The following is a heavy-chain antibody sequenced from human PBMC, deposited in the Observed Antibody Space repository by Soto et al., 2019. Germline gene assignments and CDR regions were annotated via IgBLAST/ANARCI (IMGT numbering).Heavy chain of an antibody. Sequence: PGGSLRLSCAASGFTFSSYAMSWVRQAPGKGLEWVSAISGSGGSTYYADSVKGRFTISRDNSKNTLYLQMNSLRPEDTALYYCAKDSDQLLFDYYYYGMDVWGQGTTVTVSS. CDR2: ISGSGGST. D-gene: IGHD2-2*01. CDR3: AKDSDQLLFDYYYYGMDV. CDR1: GFTFSSYA. J-gene: IGHJ6*02. V-gene: IGHV3-23*01.